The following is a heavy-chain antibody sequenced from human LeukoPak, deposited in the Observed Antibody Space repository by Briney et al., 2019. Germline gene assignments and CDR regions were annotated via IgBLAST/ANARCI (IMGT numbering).Heavy chain of an antibody. CDR3: ARTRPEIYYYGSGSYFDY. D-gene: IGHD3-10*01. V-gene: IGHV1-69*01. Sequence: GSSVKVSCKASGGTFSSYAISWVRQAPGQGLEWMGGIIPIFGTANYAQKFQGRVTITADESTSTAYMELSSLRSEDTAVYYCARTRPEIYYYGSGSYFDYWGQGTLVTVSS. CDR1: GGTFSSYA. CDR2: IIPIFGTA. J-gene: IGHJ4*02.